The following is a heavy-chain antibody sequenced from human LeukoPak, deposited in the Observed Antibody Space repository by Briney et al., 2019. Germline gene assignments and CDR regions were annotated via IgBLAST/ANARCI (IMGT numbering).Heavy chain of an antibody. CDR2: ISAYNGNT. J-gene: IGHJ4*02. CDR3: AILPDILTGYCRDY. Sequence: ASVTVSCKASGYTFTSYGISWLRQAPGQGLEWMGWISAYNGNTNYAQKLQGRVTMTTDTSTSTAYMELRSLRSDDTAVYYCAILPDILTGYCRDYWGQGTLVTVSS. D-gene: IGHD3-9*01. CDR1: GYTFTSYG. V-gene: IGHV1-18*04.